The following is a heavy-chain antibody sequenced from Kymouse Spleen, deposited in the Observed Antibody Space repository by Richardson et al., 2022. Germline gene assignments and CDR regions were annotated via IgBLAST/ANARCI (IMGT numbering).Heavy chain of an antibody. CDR1: GFTFSSYA. Sequence: EVQLVESGGGLVQPGGSLRLSCAASGFTFSSYAMSWVRQAPGKGLEWVSAISGSGGSTYYADSVKGRFTISRDNSKNTLYLQMNSLRAEDTAVYYCAKSTGTTKGYYYYYGMDVWGQGTTVTVSS. J-gene: IGHJ6*02. CDR2: ISGSGGST. CDR3: AKSTGTTKGYYYYYGMDV. D-gene: IGHD1-7*01. V-gene: IGHV3-23*04.